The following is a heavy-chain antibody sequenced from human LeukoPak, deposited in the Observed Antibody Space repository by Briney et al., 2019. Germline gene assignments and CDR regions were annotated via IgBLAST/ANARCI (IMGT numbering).Heavy chain of an antibody. CDR2: IYTSGST. Sequence: SETLSLTYTVSGGSISSYYWSWIRQPVGKGLEWIGRIYTSGSTNYNPSLKSRVTMSVDTSKNQFSLKLSSVTAADTAVYYCARLLLTGIFDYWGQGTLVTVSS. J-gene: IGHJ4*02. V-gene: IGHV4-4*07. D-gene: IGHD1-14*01. CDR1: GGSISSYY. CDR3: ARLLLTGIFDY.